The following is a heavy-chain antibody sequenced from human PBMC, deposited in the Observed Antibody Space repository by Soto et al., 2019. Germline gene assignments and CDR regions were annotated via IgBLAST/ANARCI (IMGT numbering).Heavy chain of an antibody. CDR3: AREGSSSGYYTFDY. Sequence: SETLSLTCTVSGGSISSGDYYWSWIRQPPGKGLEWIGYIYYSGSTYYNPSLKSRVTISVDTSKNQFSLKLSSVTAADTAVYYCAREGSSSGYYTFDYWGQGTLVTVSS. J-gene: IGHJ4*02. V-gene: IGHV4-30-4*01. CDR2: IYYSGST. D-gene: IGHD3-22*01. CDR1: GGSISSGDYY.